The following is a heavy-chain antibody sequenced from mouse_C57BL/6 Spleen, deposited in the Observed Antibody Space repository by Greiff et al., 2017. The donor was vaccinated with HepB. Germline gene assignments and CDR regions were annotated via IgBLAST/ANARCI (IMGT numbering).Heavy chain of an antibody. CDR1: GYSFTGYY. Sequence: EVQLQQSGPEPVKPGASVKISCKASGYSFTGYYMNWVKQSPEKSLEWIGEINPSTGGTTYNQKFKAKATLTVDKSSSTAYMQLKSLTSEDSAVYYCARSRYDGFFDYWGQGTTLTVSS. V-gene: IGHV1-42*01. CDR2: INPSTGGT. CDR3: ARSRYDGFFDY. D-gene: IGHD2-3*01. J-gene: IGHJ2*01.